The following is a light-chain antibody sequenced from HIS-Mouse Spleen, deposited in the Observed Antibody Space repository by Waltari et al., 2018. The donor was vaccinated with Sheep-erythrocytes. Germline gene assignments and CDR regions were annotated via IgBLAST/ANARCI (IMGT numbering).Light chain of an antibody. CDR1: SSVVGCFHL. CDR3: CSYAGSSTPWV. V-gene: IGLV2-23*01. J-gene: IGLJ3*02. Sequence: QSALTQPACVSVSPGHSIHIPCTGTSSVVGCFHLSARYQQHPGKAPKLMIYEGSKRPSGVSNRFSGSKSGNTASLTISGLQAEDEADYYCCSYAGSSTPWVFGGGTKLTVL. CDR2: EGS.